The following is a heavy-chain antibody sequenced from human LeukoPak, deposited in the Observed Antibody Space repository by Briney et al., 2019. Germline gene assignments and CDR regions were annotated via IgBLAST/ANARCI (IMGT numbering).Heavy chain of an antibody. CDR1: GFTFSSYW. J-gene: IGHJ5*01. Sequence: GGSLRLSCATSGFTFSSYWMHWVRQAPGKGLMWVSRINGDGSSTSYADSVKGRFTISRDNAKNTLYLQMNSLRADDTAVYYCARRYCSSTSCVNWFDSWGQGTLVTVSS. CDR3: ARRYCSSTSCVNWFDS. V-gene: IGHV3-74*01. D-gene: IGHD2-2*01. CDR2: INGDGSST.